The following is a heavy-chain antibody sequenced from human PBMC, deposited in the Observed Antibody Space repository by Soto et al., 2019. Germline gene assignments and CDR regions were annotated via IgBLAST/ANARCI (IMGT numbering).Heavy chain of an antibody. J-gene: IGHJ6*02. D-gene: IGHD3-10*01. CDR3: AGPYYYGSGSYSNYYYYGMDV. CDR2: IWYDGSTI. CDR1: GFTFIDYY. Sequence: PGGSLRLSCAASGFTFIDYYMSWIRQATGKGLEWVSYIWYDGSTIYYADSVKGRFTISRDNSKNTLYLQMNSLRAEDTAVYYCAGPYYYGSGSYSNYYYYGMDVWGQGTTVTVSS. V-gene: IGHV3-11*04.